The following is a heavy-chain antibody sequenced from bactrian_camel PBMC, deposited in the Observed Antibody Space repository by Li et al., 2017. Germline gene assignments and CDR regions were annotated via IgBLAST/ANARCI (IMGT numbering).Heavy chain of an antibody. V-gene: IGHV3S67*01. J-gene: IGHJ4*01. D-gene: IGHD2*01. CDR1: GFPFSRYA. Sequence: VQLVESGGGLVQPGVSLRLSCAASGFPFSRYAMTWVRQAPGKEREGVAVVRPNGGTTYADSVKGRFTISRDNAKNTVYLQLNSLKTEDMAKYYCATVKCGGWGQGTQVTVS. CDR2: VRPNGGT. CDR3: ATVKCGG.